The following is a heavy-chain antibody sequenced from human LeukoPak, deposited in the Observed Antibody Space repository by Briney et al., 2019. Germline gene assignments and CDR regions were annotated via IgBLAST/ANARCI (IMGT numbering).Heavy chain of an antibody. CDR1: VGTLSSYA. CDR2: IIPIFGTA. D-gene: IGHD3-10*01. V-gene: IGHV1-69*13. Sequence: ASVNVSCKASVGTLSSYAISWVRQAPGQGLEWMGGIIPIFGTANYAQKFKGRVTITADESTSTAYMELSSLRSEDTAMYYCASQYYYGSGDFDYWGQGTLVTVSS. CDR3: ASQYYYGSGDFDY. J-gene: IGHJ4*02.